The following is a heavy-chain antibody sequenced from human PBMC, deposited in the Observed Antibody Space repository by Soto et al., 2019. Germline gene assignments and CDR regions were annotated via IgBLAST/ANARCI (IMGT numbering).Heavy chain of an antibody. CDR1: GGSFSGYY. CDR3: ARSACSGGSCNWFDP. CDR2: INHSGST. V-gene: IGHV4-34*01. J-gene: IGHJ5*02. D-gene: IGHD2-15*01. Sequence: WETLSLTCAVYGGSFSGYYWSWIRQPPGKGLEWIGEINHSGSTNYNPSLKSRVTISVDTSKNQFSLKLSSVTAADTAVYYCARSACSGGSCNWFDPWGQGTLVTVSS.